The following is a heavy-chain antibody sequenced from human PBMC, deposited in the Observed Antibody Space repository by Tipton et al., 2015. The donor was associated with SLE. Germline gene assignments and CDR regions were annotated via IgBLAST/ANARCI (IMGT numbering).Heavy chain of an antibody. CDR1: GFSVSSSY. CDR2: IYRGGTT. J-gene: IGHJ4*02. V-gene: IGHV3-53*01. CDR3: ARGGRFDNQGYDF. Sequence: GSLRLSCAASGFSVSSSYMSWVRQAPGKGLEWVSVIYRGGTTYHADSVKGRFTISRDTFQNTLNLQMTSLRVDDTAVYYCARGGRFDNQGYDFWGQGIQVTVSS. D-gene: IGHD3-9*01.